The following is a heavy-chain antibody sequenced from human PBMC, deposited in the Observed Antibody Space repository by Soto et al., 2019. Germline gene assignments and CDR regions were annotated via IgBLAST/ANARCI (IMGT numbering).Heavy chain of an antibody. CDR3: ASHYYDSSGYPPRY. D-gene: IGHD3-22*01. CDR1: GFTFSSYS. J-gene: IGHJ4*02. CDR2: ISSSSSTI. Sequence: EVQLVESGGGLVQPGGSLRLSCAASGFTFSSYSMNWVRQAPGKGLEWVSYISSSSSTIYYADSVKGRFTISRDNAKNSLYLQMNSLSAEDTAVYYCASHYYDSSGYPPRYWGQGTLVTVSS. V-gene: IGHV3-48*01.